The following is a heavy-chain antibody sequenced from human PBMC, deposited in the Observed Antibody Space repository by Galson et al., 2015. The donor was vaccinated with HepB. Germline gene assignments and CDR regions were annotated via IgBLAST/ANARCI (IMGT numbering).Heavy chain of an antibody. D-gene: IGHD2-2*01. V-gene: IGHV3-21*01. CDR2: ITSSSTYI. Sequence: SLRLSCAASGFIFSTYSMSWVRQAPGKGLEWVSSITSSSTYIYYADSLKGRFTISRDNAKNSLYLQMDSLRAEDTAVYYCARVTPGATVDNYYYYHMDVWGKGTTVTVSS. CDR3: ARVTPGATVDNYYYYHMDV. CDR1: GFIFSTYS. J-gene: IGHJ6*03.